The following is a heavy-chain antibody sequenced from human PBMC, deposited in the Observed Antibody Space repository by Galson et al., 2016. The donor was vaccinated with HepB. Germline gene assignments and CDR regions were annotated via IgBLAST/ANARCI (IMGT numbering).Heavy chain of an antibody. Sequence: SLRLSCAASGFTFDDYDMNWVRQAPGKGLEWLSGISWNSGTIIYADSVKGRFTISRDNAKNSLYLQMNSLRAEDTALYYCARDMSIFGVVITHSGGGLDVWGQGTTVTVSS. CDR1: GFTFDDYD. V-gene: IGHV3-9*01. J-gene: IGHJ6*02. CDR2: ISWNSGTI. D-gene: IGHD3-3*01. CDR3: ARDMSIFGVVITHSGGGLDV.